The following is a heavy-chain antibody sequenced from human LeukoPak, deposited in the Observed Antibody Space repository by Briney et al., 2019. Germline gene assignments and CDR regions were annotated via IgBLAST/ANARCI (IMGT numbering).Heavy chain of an antibody. CDR1: GFTLGPYN. Sequence: GGSLRLSCAASGFTLGPYNMNWVRQAPGKGLEWVSYINSGGTTIYYADSVKGRFTISRDNAKNSLYLQMNSLRAEDTAVYYCARDMDPYYFDYWGQGALVTVSS. V-gene: IGHV3-48*01. CDR3: ARDMDPYYFDY. D-gene: IGHD3-10*01. CDR2: INSGGTTI. J-gene: IGHJ4*02.